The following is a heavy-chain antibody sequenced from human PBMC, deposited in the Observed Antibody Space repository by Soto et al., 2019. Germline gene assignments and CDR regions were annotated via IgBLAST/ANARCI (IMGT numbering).Heavy chain of an antibody. V-gene: IGHV4-39*01. Sequence: SETLSLTCTVSGGSISSSSYYWGWIRQPPGKGLEWIGSIYYSGSTYYNPSLKSRVTISVDTSKNQFSLKLSSVTAADTAVYYCARGRQSRSSSGHKYYYYGMDVWGQGTTVTVSS. CDR1: GGSISSSSYY. J-gene: IGHJ6*02. CDR3: ARGRQSRSSSGHKYYYYGMDV. D-gene: IGHD6-6*01. CDR2: IYYSGST.